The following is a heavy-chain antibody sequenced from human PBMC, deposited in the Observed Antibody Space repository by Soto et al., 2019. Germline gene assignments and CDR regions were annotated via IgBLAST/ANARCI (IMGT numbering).Heavy chain of an antibody. J-gene: IGHJ6*02. Sequence: GGSHRLSSAASGFNFGSCAMGWVRQAPGKGLEWVSDIIDSGGSTYYADSVKGRFTISRDNSKSTLYLQMNSLRAEDTALYYCAKGRSYYYYYGVDVWGQGTTVTVSS. CDR2: IIDSGGST. CDR1: GFNFGSCA. V-gene: IGHV3-23*01. CDR3: AKGRSYYYYYGVDV.